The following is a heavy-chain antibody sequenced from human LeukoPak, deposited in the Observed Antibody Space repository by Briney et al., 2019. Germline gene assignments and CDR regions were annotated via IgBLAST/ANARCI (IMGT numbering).Heavy chain of an antibody. CDR2: INPNSGGT. D-gene: IGHD3-22*01. J-gene: IGHJ4*02. CDR3: ARAMIVVGISRVGY. V-gene: IGHV1-2*02. CDR1: GYTFTGYY. Sequence: ASVKVSCKASGYTFTGYYMHWVRQAPGQGLEWMAWINPNSGGTNYAQKFQGRVTMTRDTSISTAYMELSRLRSDDTAVYYCARAMIVVGISRVGYWGQGTLVTVSS.